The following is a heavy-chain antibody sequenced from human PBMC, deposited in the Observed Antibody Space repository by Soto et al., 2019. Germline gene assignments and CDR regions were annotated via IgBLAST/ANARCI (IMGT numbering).Heavy chain of an antibody. CDR1: GFTFSSYA. V-gene: IGHV3-23*01. CDR3: AKDTTYDFWSGYYPTYYYYYYMDV. CDR2: ISGSGGST. J-gene: IGHJ6*03. D-gene: IGHD3-3*01. Sequence: GGSLRLSCAASGFTFSSYAMSWVRQAPGKGLEWVSAISGSGGSTYYADSVKGRFTISRDNSKNTLYLQMNSPRAEDTAVYYCAKDTTYDFWSGYYPTYYYYYYMDVWGKGTTVTVSS.